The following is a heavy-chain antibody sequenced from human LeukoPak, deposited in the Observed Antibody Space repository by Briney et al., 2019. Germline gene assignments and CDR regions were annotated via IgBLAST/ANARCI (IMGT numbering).Heavy chain of an antibody. V-gene: IGHV4-34*01. J-gene: IGHJ4*02. D-gene: IGHD1-26*01. CDR1: GGSFSGYY. CDR3: ARGRPFIVGATYYFDY. Sequence: SETLSLTCAVYGGSFSGYYWSWIRQPPGKGLEWIGEINHSGSTNYNPSLKSRVTISVDTSKNQFSLKLSSVTAADTAVYYCARGRPFIVGATYYFDYWGQGTLVTVSS. CDR2: INHSGST.